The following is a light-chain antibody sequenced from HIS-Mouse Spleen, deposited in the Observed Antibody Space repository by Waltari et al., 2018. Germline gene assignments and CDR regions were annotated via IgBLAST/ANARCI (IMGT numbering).Light chain of an antibody. CDR3: CSYAGSSTVV. CDR1: SSYVGSSNL. J-gene: IGLJ2*01. V-gene: IGLV2-23*01. Sequence: QSALTQPASVSGSPGQSITIPCTGTSSYVGSSNLVPWYQQHPGKAPKLMIYEGSKRPSGVSNRFSGSKSGNTASLTISGLQAEDEADYYCCSYAGSSTVVFGGGTKLTVL. CDR2: EGS.